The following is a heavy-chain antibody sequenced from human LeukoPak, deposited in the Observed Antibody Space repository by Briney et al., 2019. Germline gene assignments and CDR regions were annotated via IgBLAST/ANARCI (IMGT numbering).Heavy chain of an antibody. CDR2: IIPIFGTA. Sequence: SVKVSCKASGGTFSSYAISWVRQAPGQGLEWMGGIIPIFGTANYAQKFQGRVTITADKSTSTAYMELSSLRSEDTAVYYCASVYCSGGSCYSFHPDYWGQGTLVTVSS. J-gene: IGHJ4*02. CDR1: GGTFSSYA. CDR3: ASVYCSGGSCYSFHPDY. V-gene: IGHV1-69*06. D-gene: IGHD2-15*01.